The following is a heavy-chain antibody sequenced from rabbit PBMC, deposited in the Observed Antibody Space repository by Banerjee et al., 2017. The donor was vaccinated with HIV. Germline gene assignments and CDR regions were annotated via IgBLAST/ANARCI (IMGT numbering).Heavy chain of an antibody. CDR2: IDTASNGFT. J-gene: IGHJ6*01. D-gene: IGHD8-1*01. CDR3: ARDSGSSFSSYGMDL. CDR1: GVSFSFNSY. V-gene: IGHV1S40*01. Sequence: QSLEESGGDLVKPGASLTLTCTASGVSFSFNSYMCWVRQAPGKGLEWIACIDTASNGFTYFASWAKGRFTISKTSSTTVTLQMTSLTAADTATYFCARDSGSSFSSYGMDLWGQGTLVTDS.